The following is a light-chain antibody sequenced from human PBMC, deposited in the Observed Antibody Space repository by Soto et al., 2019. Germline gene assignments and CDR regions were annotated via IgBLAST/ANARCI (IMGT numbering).Light chain of an antibody. V-gene: IGLV2-11*01. CDR2: DVS. Sequence: QSALTQPASVSGSPGQSITISCTGTGSDIGDYKYVSWYQQRPGKAPKLMIYDVSKRPSGVPDRFSGSKSGNTASLTISGLQAEDEADYYCCSYAGSYRVFGTGTKVTVL. CDR3: CSYAGSYRV. J-gene: IGLJ1*01. CDR1: GSDIGDYKY.